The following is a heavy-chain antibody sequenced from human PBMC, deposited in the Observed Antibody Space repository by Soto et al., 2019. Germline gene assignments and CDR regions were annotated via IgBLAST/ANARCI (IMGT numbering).Heavy chain of an antibody. V-gene: IGHV4-4*07. J-gene: IGHJ4*02. CDR3: ARDRRGGTRPHYYDSSGYYNPFDR. Sequence: SETLSLTCTVYGGCSSYYYWSWIRQPAGKGLEWIGRVYSSGNTNYTPSLKRRLTMSVDTSNNQFSLKLRSVTAADTAMYYCARDRRGGTRPHYYDSSGYYNPFDRWGQGTLVTVSS. CDR2: VYSSGNT. D-gene: IGHD3-22*01. CDR1: GGCSSYYY.